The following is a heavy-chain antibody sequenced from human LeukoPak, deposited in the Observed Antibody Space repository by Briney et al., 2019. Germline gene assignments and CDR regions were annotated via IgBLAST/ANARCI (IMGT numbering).Heavy chain of an antibody. V-gene: IGHV4-34*01. CDR2: INQSGTT. CDR3: ARGVEYYFWSGYYSDGFDV. Sequence: SETLSLTCAVYVGSFSTYYWSWIRQPPGKGLEWIGEINQSGTTNYNPSLKSRVTISVDTSKNQCSLKLNSVTATDTAVYYCARGVEYYFWSGYYSDGFDVWGQGTMVTVSP. CDR1: VGSFSTYY. D-gene: IGHD3-3*01. J-gene: IGHJ3*01.